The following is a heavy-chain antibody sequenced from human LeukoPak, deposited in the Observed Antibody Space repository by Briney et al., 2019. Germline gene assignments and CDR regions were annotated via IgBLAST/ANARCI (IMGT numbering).Heavy chain of an antibody. CDR1: GGSISSYY. D-gene: IGHD3-22*01. CDR3: ARVNYYDSSGYYYVPYYFDY. CDR2: IYYSGST. V-gene: IGHV4-59*01. J-gene: IGHJ4*02. Sequence: SETLSLTCTVSGGSISSYYWSWIRQPPGKGLEWIGYIYYSGSTNYNPSLKSRVTISVDTSKNQFSLKLSSVTAADTAVYYCARVNYYDSSGYYYVPYYFDYWGQGTLVTVSS.